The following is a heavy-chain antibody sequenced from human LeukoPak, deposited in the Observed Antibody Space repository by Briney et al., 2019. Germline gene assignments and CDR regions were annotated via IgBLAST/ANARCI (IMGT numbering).Heavy chain of an antibody. CDR3: ARRDCSRSSCHYYYYYMDV. D-gene: IGHD2-2*01. V-gene: IGHV1-18*01. CDR2: IGTYNGNT. Sequence: ASVKVSCKSSGYTFTSYGISWVRQAPGQGLEWMGWIGTYNGNTNYAQKLEGRVTMTTDTSTSTAYMELRSLTSDDTAVYYCARRDCSRSSCHYYYYYMDVWGQGTTVTVSS. J-gene: IGHJ6*02. CDR1: GYTFTSYG.